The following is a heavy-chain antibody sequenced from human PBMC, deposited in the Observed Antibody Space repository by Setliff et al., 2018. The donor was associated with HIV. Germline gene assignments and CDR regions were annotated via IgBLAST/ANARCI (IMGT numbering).Heavy chain of an antibody. CDR2: INPGDSDI. CDR3: ASSITVAGGRSFYYYAMDV. CDR1: GYSFTSYW. D-gene: IGHD1-20*01. V-gene: IGHV5-51*01. J-gene: IGHJ6*02. Sequence: PGESLTISCKASGYSFTSYWIGWVRLMPGKGLEWMGIINPGDSDIRYSPSFRGQVTISVDKSINTAYLQWSSLKASDTAMYYCASSITVAGGRSFYYYAMDVWGQGTTVTVSS.